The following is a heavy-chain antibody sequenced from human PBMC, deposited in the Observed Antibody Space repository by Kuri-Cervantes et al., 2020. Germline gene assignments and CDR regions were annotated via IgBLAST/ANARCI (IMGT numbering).Heavy chain of an antibody. CDR3: ASSPHYYYYYGMDV. J-gene: IGHJ6*02. CDR1: GYTFTSYD. CDR2: INPNSGGT. Sequence: ASVKVSCKASGYTFTSYDINWVRQATGQGLEWMGWINPNSGGTNYAQKFQGRVTMTRDTSISTAYMELSRLRSDDTAVYYCASSPHYYYYYGMDVWGQGTLVTVSS. V-gene: IGHV1-2*02.